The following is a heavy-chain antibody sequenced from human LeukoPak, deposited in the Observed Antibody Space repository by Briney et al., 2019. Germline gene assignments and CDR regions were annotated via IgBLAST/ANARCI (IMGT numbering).Heavy chain of an antibody. J-gene: IGHJ4*02. CDR2: IYHSGST. Sequence: SETLSLTCAVSGDFITKSVWWIWVRQTPGKGLEWIGDIYHSGSTNYNPSLKSRVTISVDTSKNQFSLKLSSVTAADTAVYYRARPVGGRGRLFGWLPRSDFDYWGQGTLVTVSS. V-gene: IGHV4-4*02. CDR3: ARPVGGRGRLFGWLPRSDFDY. D-gene: IGHD3-9*01. CDR1: GDFITKSVW.